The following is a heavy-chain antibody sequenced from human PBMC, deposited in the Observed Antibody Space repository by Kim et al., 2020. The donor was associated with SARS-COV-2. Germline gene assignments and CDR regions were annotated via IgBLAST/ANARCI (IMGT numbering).Heavy chain of an antibody. CDR1: GLTFSNRD. D-gene: IGHD2-21*01. V-gene: IGHV3-23*01. J-gene: IGHJ5*02. Sequence: GGSLRLSCVASGLTFSNRDMNWVRQAPGRGLEWVSRISGTGARTYYADSVKGRFTISRDSSKNTVYLQMNTLRAEDTALYFCAGEWASGQGTLVTVSA. CDR3: AGEWA. CDR2: ISGTGART.